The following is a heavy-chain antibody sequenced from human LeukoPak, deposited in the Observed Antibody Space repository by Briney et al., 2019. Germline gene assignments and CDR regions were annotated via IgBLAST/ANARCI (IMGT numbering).Heavy chain of an antibody. V-gene: IGHV3-23*01. D-gene: IGHD3-10*01. Sequence: GGSLRLSCAASGFTFSSYAMTWVRQAPGKGLEWVSAISGSGGGAYYADSVKGRFTVSRDNSKNTLYLQMNTLRAEDTAVYYCALYYYGSGSYFPHYFDYWGQGTLVTVSS. CDR2: ISGSGGGA. CDR3: ALYYYGSGSYFPHYFDY. CDR1: GFTFSSYA. J-gene: IGHJ4*02.